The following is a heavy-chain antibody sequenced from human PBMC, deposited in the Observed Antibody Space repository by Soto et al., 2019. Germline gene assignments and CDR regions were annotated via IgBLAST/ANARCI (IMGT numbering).Heavy chain of an antibody. Sequence: QVQLEQSGPDVKKPGASVKVSCKASGYSLTGYYIQWMRQAPGQGLEWMGWINPNSGGTKFAQKFEGTVTMTADTSVSTAYMELKSLGFDDPAVYYCARDDSAWYRGGFDFWGQGTLVTVSS. CDR3: ARDDSAWYRGGFDF. J-gene: IGHJ4*02. CDR1: GYSLTGYY. V-gene: IGHV1-2*02. D-gene: IGHD6-19*01. CDR2: INPNSGGT.